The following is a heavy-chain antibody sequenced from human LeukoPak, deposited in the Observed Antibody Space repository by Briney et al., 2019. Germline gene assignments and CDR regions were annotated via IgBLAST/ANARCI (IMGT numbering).Heavy chain of an antibody. J-gene: IGHJ3*02. CDR2: IYYSGST. CDR1: GGSISSGGYY. CDR3: ARGPSSDFWSGYYIRNAFDI. Sequence: PSETLSLTCTVSGGSISSGGYYWSWIRQHPGKGLEWIGYIYYSGSTNYNPSLKSRVTISVDTSKNQFSLKLSSVTAADTAVYYCARGPSSDFWSGYYIRNAFDIWGQGTMVTVSS. D-gene: IGHD3-3*01. V-gene: IGHV4-31*03.